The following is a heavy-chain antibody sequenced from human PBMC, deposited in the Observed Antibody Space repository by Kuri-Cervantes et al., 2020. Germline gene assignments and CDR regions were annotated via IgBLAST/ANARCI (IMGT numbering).Heavy chain of an antibody. CDR1: GFTFSSYA. J-gene: IGHJ4*02. V-gene: IGHV3-23*01. Sequence: GESLKISCAASGFTFSSYAMSWVRQAPGKGLEWVSAISGSGGSTYYADSVKGRYTISRDNSKNTLYLQMNSLRAEDTDVYYCAKAVGYCTNGVCWGFDYWGQGTLVTVSS. CDR2: ISGSGGST. D-gene: IGHD2-8*01. CDR3: AKAVGYCTNGVCWGFDY.